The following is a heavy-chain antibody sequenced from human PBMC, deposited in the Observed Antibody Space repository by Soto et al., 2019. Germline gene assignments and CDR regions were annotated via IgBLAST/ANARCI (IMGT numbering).Heavy chain of an antibody. CDR3: ARSAVAITSVGYFDY. CDR2: IYYSGST. CDR1: GYSISSSNW. V-gene: IGHV4-28*01. Sequence: PSETLSLTCAVSGYSISSSNWWGWIRQPPGKGLEWIGYIYYSGSTHYNPSLKSRVTMSVDTSKNQFSLKLSSVTAVDTAMYYCARSAVAITSVGYFDYWGQGTLVTVSS. J-gene: IGHJ4*02. D-gene: IGHD3-22*01.